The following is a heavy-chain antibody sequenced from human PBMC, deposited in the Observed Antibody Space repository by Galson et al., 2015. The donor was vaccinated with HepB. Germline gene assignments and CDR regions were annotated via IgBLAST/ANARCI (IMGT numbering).Heavy chain of an antibody. D-gene: IGHD4-17*01. CDR1: GGTFSSYA. Sequence: SVKVSCKASGGTFSSYAISWVRQAPGQGLEWMGGIIPIFGTANYAQKFQGRVTITADESTSTAYMELSSLRSEDTAVYYCARGTTVTTFRSGWFDPWGQGTLVTVSS. V-gene: IGHV1-69*13. J-gene: IGHJ5*02. CDR3: ARGTTVTTFRSGWFDP. CDR2: IIPIFGTA.